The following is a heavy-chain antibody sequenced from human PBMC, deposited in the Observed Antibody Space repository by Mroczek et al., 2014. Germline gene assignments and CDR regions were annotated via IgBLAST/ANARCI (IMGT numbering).Heavy chain of an antibody. D-gene: IGHD6-13*01. Sequence: ESGGGVVQPGRSLRLSCAASGFTFSSYAMHWVRQAPGKGLEWVAVISYDGSNKYYADSVKGRFTISRDNSKNTLYLQMNSLRAEDTAVYYCARELAGAAAASIVGYGMDRRGAKG. CDR3: ARELAGAAAASIVGYGMDRR. J-gene: IGHJ6*02. V-gene: IGHV3-30-3*01. CDR2: ISYDGSNK. CDR1: GFTFSSYA.